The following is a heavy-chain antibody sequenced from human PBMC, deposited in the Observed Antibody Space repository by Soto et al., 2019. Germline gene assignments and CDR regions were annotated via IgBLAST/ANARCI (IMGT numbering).Heavy chain of an antibody. V-gene: IGHV3-30-3*01. CDR3: ARDFVAAGGASWAGNRLDP. D-gene: IGHD6-13*01. Sequence: QVQLVESGGGVVQPGVSLRLSCAASGFTFSTYAMYWVRQAPGEGLEWVAVISYDGNNYYYTDSVKGRFTISRDNSKNTLNLQMNILIAEDTALYYCARDFVAAGGASWAGNRLDPWGQGTLVTVSS. CDR2: ISYDGNNY. J-gene: IGHJ5*02. CDR1: GFTFSTYA.